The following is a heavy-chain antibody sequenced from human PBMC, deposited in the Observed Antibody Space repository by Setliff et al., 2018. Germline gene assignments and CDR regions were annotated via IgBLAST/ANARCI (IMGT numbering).Heavy chain of an antibody. V-gene: IGHV3-48*01. Sequence: GESLKISCAASGFTFSIYSMNWVRQAPGKGLEWISYTSSGSNSIYYADSVMGRFTISRDNDRNFLYLQINRLRPEDTAVYYCAKSGGDHCCPLYHHYYMDVWGTGTTVTVSS. D-gene: IGHD2-21*02. CDR2: TSSGSNSI. CDR1: GFTFSIYS. CDR3: AKSGGDHCCPLYHHYYMDV. J-gene: IGHJ6*03.